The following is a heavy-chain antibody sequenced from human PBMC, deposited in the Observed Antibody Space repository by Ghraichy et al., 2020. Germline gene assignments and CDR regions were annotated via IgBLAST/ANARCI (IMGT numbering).Heavy chain of an antibody. D-gene: IGHD6-6*01. CDR1: GGSFSGYY. CDR2: INHSGST. V-gene: IGHV4-34*01. J-gene: IGHJ6*03. CDR3: ARGNKARRSYYYYYMDV. Sequence: SETLSLTCAVYGGSFSGYYWSWIRQPPGKGLEWIGEINHSGSTNYNPSLKSRVTISVDTSKNQFPLKLSSVTAADTAVYYWARGNKARRSYYYYYMDVWGKGTTVTVSS.